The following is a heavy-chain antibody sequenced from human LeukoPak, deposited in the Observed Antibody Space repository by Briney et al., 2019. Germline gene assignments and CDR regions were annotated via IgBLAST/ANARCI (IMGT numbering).Heavy chain of an antibody. D-gene: IGHD1-26*01. CDR1: GGTFSSYT. V-gene: IGHV1-69*02. CDR2: IIPILGIA. J-gene: IGHJ4*02. Sequence: ASVQVSCKASGGTFSSYTISWVRQAPGQGLEWMGRIIPILGIANYAQKFQGRVTITADKSTSTAYMELSSLRSEDTAVYYCACPRYYEGRFDYWGQGTLVTVSS. CDR3: ACPRYYEGRFDY.